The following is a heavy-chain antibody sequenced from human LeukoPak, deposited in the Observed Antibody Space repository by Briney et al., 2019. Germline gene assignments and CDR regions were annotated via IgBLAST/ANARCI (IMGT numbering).Heavy chain of an antibody. Sequence: GGSLRLSCAASGFTFSSYAMHWVRQAPGKGLEWVAVISYDGSNKYYADSVKGRFTISRDNSKNTLYLQMNSLRAEDTAVYYCARVRGNEFWAGAYMDVWGTGTTVTVSS. D-gene: IGHD3/OR15-3a*01. CDR2: ISYDGSNK. V-gene: IGHV3-30*04. CDR3: ARVRGNEFWAGAYMDV. CDR1: GFTFSSYA. J-gene: IGHJ6*03.